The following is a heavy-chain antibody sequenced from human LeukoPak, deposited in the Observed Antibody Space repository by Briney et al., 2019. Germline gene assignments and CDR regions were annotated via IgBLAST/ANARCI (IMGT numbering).Heavy chain of an antibody. V-gene: IGHV1-2*04. CDR2: INPNSGGT. J-gene: IGHJ3*02. D-gene: IGHD3-10*01. Sequence: AAVKVSCKASGYTFTSYGISWVRQAPGQGLEWMGWINPNSGGTNYAQKFQGWVTMTRDTSISTAYMELSRLRSDDTAVYYCARAYYYGSGSPYAFDIWGQGTMVTVSS. CDR3: ARAYYYGSGSPYAFDI. CDR1: GYTFTSYG.